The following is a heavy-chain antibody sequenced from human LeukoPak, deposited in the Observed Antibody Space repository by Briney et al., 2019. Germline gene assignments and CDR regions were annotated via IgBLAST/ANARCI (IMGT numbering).Heavy chain of an antibody. J-gene: IGHJ4*02. CDR3: AKHTDSGLGGYFDY. D-gene: IGHD3/OR15-3a*01. CDR1: GFTFSSYA. CDR2: ISGSKST. Sequence: PGGSLRLSCAASGFTFSSYAMSWVRQAPGKGLEWVSGISGSKSTYYADSVKGRFTISRDTSKNTLYLQMDSLRAEDTAVYYCAKHTDSGLGGYFDYWGQGTLVTVSS. V-gene: IGHV3-23*01.